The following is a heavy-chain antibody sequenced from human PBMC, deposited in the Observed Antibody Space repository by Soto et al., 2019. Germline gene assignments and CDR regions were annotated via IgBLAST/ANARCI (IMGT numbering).Heavy chain of an antibody. Sequence: QVQLVQSGAEVKKPGASVKVSCKASGYTFTSYAMHWVRQAPGQRLEWMGWINAGNGNTKYSQKFQGRVTITRDTSPSTAYMELSSLKSEDTAVYYCARDLESDQGSSWYLSYWFDPWGQGTLVTVSS. CDR3: ARDLESDQGSSWYLSYWFDP. CDR1: GYTFTSYA. V-gene: IGHV1-3*01. J-gene: IGHJ5*02. D-gene: IGHD6-13*01. CDR2: INAGNGNT.